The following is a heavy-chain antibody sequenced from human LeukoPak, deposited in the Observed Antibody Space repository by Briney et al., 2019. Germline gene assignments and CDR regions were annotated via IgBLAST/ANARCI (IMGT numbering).Heavy chain of an antibody. CDR1: GGTFSRYA. V-gene: IGHV1-69*13. CDR3: TRDAAIYDSSGYYYLW. D-gene: IGHD3-22*01. Sequence: ASVKVSCKAFGGTFSRYAISWVRQAPGQGLEWMGGITPMFGTANYAQKFQGRVTITADESTSTAYMELSSLRYEDTAVYYCTRDAAIYDSSGYYYLWWGQGTLVTVSS. J-gene: IGHJ4*02. CDR2: ITPMFGTA.